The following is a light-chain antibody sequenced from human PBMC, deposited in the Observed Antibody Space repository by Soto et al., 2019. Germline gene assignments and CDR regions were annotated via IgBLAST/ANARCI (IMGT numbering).Light chain of an antibody. CDR1: SSNIGAGYD. CDR2: GNS. CDR3: QSYDSSLSGWV. Sequence: QSVLTQPPSVSGAPGQGVTISCTESSSNIGAGYDVHWYQQLPGTAPKLLIYGNSNRPSGVPDRFSGSKSXTSASLAITGLQAEDEADYYCQSYDSSLSGWVFGGGTKVTVL. V-gene: IGLV1-40*01. J-gene: IGLJ3*02.